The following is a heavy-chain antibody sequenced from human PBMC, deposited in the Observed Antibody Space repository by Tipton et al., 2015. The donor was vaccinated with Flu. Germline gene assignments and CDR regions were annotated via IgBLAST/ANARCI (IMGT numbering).Heavy chain of an antibody. J-gene: IGHJ4*02. Sequence: TLSLTCTISGASINSGSDYWSWIRQPAGKGLEWIGRIYTTGSTNYNPSLKSRVTISADTSKNQFSLKLNSVTAADTAVYYCARNRAYYGDWGQGVLVTVSS. CDR3: ARNRAYYGD. V-gene: IGHV4-61*02. CDR2: IYTTGST. CDR1: GASINSGSDY. D-gene: IGHD1-26*01.